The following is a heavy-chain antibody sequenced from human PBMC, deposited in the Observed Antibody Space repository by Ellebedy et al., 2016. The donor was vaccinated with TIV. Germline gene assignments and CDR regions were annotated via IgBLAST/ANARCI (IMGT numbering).Heavy chain of an antibody. J-gene: IGHJ6*02. CDR1: GGTFSSYA. V-gene: IGHV1-69*13. D-gene: IGHD5-24*01. CDR3: ARVLDGYSHARPQDV. Sequence: AASVKVSCKASGGTFSSYAISWVRQAPGQGLEWMGGIIPIFGAASYAQEFQGRVTIIADESTSTAYLELSSLRSEDTAVYFCARVLDGYSHARPQDVWGQGTTVTVSS. CDR2: IIPIFGAA.